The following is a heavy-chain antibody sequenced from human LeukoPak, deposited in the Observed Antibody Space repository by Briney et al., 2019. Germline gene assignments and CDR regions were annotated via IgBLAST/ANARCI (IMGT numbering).Heavy chain of an antibody. CDR2: ISAYNGNT. Sequence: VASVKVSCKASGYTFAGYYMHWVRQAPGQGLEWMGWISAYNGNTNYAQKLQGRVTMTTDTSTSTAYMELRSLRSDDTAVYYCARESSGYDDYYFDYWGQGTLVTVSS. J-gene: IGHJ4*02. CDR1: GYTFAGYY. CDR3: ARESSGYDDYYFDY. D-gene: IGHD5-12*01. V-gene: IGHV1-18*04.